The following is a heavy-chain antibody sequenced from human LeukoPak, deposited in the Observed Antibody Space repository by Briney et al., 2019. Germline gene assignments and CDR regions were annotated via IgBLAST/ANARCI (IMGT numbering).Heavy chain of an antibody. D-gene: IGHD5-18*01. V-gene: IGHV3-48*01. CDR1: GFTFRSYS. J-gene: IGHJ4*02. Sequence: PGGSLRLSCAASGFTFRSYSMNWVRQAPGKGLEWVSYISSSGRTIYYADSVKGRFTISRDNAKNSLFLQMDSLRAEDTAVYCCTRPQPYDYWGQGTLVTVSS. CDR2: ISSSGRTI. CDR3: TRPQPYDY.